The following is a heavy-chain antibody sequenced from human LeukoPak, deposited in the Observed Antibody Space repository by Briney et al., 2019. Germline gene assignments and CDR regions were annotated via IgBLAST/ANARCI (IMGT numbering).Heavy chain of an antibody. J-gene: IGHJ3*02. CDR2: ISGSGGST. CDR1: GFTFSNYA. V-gene: IGHV3-23*01. D-gene: IGHD6-19*01. CDR3: ARDSSGWYGDAFDI. Sequence: PGGSLRLSCAASGFTFSNYAMSWVRQAPGKGLEWVSAISGSGGSTYYADSVKGRFTISRDNSKNTLFLQMDSLRAEDTAVYYCARDSSGWYGDAFDIWGQGTMVTVSS.